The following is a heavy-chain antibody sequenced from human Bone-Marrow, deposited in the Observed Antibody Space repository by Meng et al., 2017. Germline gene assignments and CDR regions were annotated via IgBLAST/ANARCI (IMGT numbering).Heavy chain of an antibody. CDR2: IRSKAYGGTT. V-gene: IGHV3-49*04. Sequence: GGSLRLSCTVSGFTFGDYAMTWVRQAPGKGLEWVGFIRSKAYGGTTEYAASVKGRFTISRDDSKSIAYLQMNSLKTEDTAVYYCTRRNGWAVDYWGQGTLVTFSS. J-gene: IGHJ4*02. D-gene: IGHD6-19*01. CDR3: TRRNGWAVDY. CDR1: GFTFGDYA.